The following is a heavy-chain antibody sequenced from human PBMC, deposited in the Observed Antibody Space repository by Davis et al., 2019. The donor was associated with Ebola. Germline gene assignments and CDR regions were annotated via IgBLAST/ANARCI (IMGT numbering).Heavy chain of an antibody. CDR1: GFTFSSYP. CDR2: ISGGGTST. D-gene: IGHD2-15*01. J-gene: IGHJ4*02. V-gene: IGHV3-23*01. Sequence: PGGSLRSSCAAPGFTFSSYPMSWVRQAPGKGLEWVSGISGGGTSTFYADPVKGRFTISRDNSKNTLYLQMNSLRVEDMAVYYCAKSHPLVVVAATLFDYWGQGTLVTVSS. CDR3: AKSHPLVVVAATLFDY.